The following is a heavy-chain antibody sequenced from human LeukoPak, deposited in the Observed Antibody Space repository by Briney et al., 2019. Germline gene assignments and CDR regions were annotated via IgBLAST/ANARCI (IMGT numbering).Heavy chain of an antibody. CDR3: ARSVYSYGTYYFDY. CDR2: IYTSGST. Sequence: SETLSLTCTVSGGSISSCYWSWIRQPAGKGLEWIGRIYTSGSTNYNPSLKSRVTMSVDTSKNQFSLKLSSVTAADTAVYYCARSVYSYGTYYFDYWGQGTLVTVSS. D-gene: IGHD5-18*01. V-gene: IGHV4-4*07. J-gene: IGHJ4*02. CDR1: GGSISSCY.